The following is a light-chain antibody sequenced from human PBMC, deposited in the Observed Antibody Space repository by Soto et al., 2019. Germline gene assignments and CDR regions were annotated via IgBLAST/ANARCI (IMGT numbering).Light chain of an antibody. Sequence: DIVMTQSPDSLAVSLGERATINCRSSQSILYSSNNKNYLGWYQQKEGQPPKLLIYWASTRESGVPDRFSGSGSGTDFTLTISSLQAEDVAVYYCMQYYGTPWTFGQGNKVEIK. CDR1: QSILYSSNNKNY. CDR2: WAS. CDR3: MQYYGTPWT. J-gene: IGKJ1*01. V-gene: IGKV4-1*01.